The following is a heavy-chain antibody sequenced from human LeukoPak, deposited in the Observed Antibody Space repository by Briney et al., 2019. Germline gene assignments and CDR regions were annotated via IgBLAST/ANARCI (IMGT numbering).Heavy chain of an antibody. CDR3: AREPSYDFWSGYYSGFDY. CDR2: IKQDGSEK. V-gene: IGHV3-7*01. D-gene: IGHD3-3*01. CDR1: GFTFSSYW. J-gene: IGHJ4*02. Sequence: GGSLRLSCAASGFTFSSYWMSWVRQAPGKGLEWVANIKQDGSEKYYVDSVMGRFTISRDNAKNSLYLQMNSLRAEDTAVYYCAREPSYDFWSGYYSGFDYWGQGTLVTVSS.